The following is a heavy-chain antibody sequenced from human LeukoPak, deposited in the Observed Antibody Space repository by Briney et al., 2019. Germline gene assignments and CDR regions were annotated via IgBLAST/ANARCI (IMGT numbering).Heavy chain of an antibody. CDR1: GFTVSSNY. J-gene: IGHJ4*02. CDR3: ARDLYGLDY. CDR2: IYSGGST. D-gene: IGHD3-10*01. Sequence: QAGGSLRLSRAASGFTVSSNYMSWVRQAPGKGLEWVSVIYSGGSTYYADSVKGRFTISRDNSKNTLYLQMNSLRAEDTAVYYCARDLYGLDYWGQGTLVTVSS. V-gene: IGHV3-66*02.